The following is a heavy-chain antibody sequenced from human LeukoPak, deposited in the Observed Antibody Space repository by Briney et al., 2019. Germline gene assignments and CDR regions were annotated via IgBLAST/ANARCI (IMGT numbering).Heavy chain of an antibody. CDR2: INSDGSST. CDR1: GFTFSSYW. V-gene: IGHV3-74*01. Sequence: GGSLRLSCAASGFTFSSYWMHWVRQAPGKGLVWVSRINSDGSSTSCADSVKGRFTISRDNAKNTLYLQMNSLRAEDTAVYYCARALSDYDFDYWGQGTLVTVSS. J-gene: IGHJ4*02. CDR3: ARALSDYDFDY. D-gene: IGHD4-17*01.